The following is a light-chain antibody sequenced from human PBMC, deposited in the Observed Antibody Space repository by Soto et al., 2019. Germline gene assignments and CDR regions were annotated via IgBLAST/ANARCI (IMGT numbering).Light chain of an antibody. Sequence: ELVLTQSPGTLSLSPGERATLSCRAIQSVSSSSLAWYRQKPGQAPRLLIYGASSRATGISDRFSGSGSGTDFTLTNSRLAPEDFAVYYCQQFGSSITFGPGTKVDIK. CDR3: QQFGSSIT. J-gene: IGKJ3*01. V-gene: IGKV3-20*01. CDR2: GAS. CDR1: QSVSSSS.